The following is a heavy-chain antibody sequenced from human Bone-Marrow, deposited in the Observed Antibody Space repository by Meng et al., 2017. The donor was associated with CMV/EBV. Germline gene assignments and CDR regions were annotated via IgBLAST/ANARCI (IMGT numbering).Heavy chain of an antibody. CDR1: GYTFTGYY. CDR2: INPNSGGT. Sequence: ASVKVSCKASGYTFTGYYMRWVRQAPGQGLEWMGWINPNSGGTNYAQKFQGRVTMTRDTSISTAYMELSRLRSEDTAVYYCARGSNDILTGYNYWGQGTLVTVSS. V-gene: IGHV1-2*02. D-gene: IGHD3-9*01. CDR3: ARGSNDILTGYNY. J-gene: IGHJ4*01.